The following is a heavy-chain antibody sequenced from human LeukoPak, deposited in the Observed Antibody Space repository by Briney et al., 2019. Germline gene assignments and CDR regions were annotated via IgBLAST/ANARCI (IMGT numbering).Heavy chain of an antibody. Sequence: GGSLRLSCAASGFTFNNYAMRWVRQAPGKGLEWVSGISGSGVSTYYADSVKGRFTISRDNSKNTLYLQMNSLRAEDTAVYYCAKATKAVPGYFDYWGQGTLVTVSS. CDR1: GFTFNNYA. D-gene: IGHD6-19*01. CDR3: AKATKAVPGYFDY. J-gene: IGHJ4*02. CDR2: ISGSGVST. V-gene: IGHV3-23*01.